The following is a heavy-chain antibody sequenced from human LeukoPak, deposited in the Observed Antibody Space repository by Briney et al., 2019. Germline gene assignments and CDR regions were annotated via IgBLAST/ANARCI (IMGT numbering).Heavy chain of an antibody. Sequence: GGSLRLSCAASGFTFSSYNMNWVRQAPGKGLEWVSSITSASHDIYYADSVKGRFTISRDNARNPLSLQISSLRAEDTAVYYCARGSGYDFFDYWGQGTLVTVSS. CDR1: GFTFSSYN. V-gene: IGHV3-21*01. D-gene: IGHD5-12*01. CDR2: ITSASHDI. CDR3: ARGSGYDFFDY. J-gene: IGHJ4*02.